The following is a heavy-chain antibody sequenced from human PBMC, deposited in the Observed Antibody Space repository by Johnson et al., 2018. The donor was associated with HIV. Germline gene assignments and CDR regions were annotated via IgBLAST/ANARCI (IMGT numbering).Heavy chain of an antibody. CDR1: GFAFSSYA. J-gene: IGHJ3*01. CDR2: NSYSGRDA. CDR3: ATLWFGEVSVYDAFDV. Sequence: QVQLVESAGGLVQPGGSLRLSCPDSGFAFSSYALHWVRQAPGTGQQWVAVNSYSGRDAFYADFVKGPFISSRDNSKNTLYLQMNSLRPEDSAVYYCATLWFGEVSVYDAFDVWGQGTMVTVSS. V-gene: IGHV3-30*04. D-gene: IGHD3-10*01.